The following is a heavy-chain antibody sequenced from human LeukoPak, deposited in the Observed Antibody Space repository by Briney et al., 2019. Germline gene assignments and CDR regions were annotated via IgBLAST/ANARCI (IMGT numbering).Heavy chain of an antibody. CDR1: GFTFSSYA. J-gene: IGHJ4*02. V-gene: IGHV3-30-3*01. CDR3: ARQLRYFDGDIDY. D-gene: IGHD3-9*01. Sequence: GRSLRLSCAASGFTFSSYAMHWVRQAPGKGLEWVAVISYDGSNKYYADYVKGRFTISRDNSKNTLYLQMNSLRAEDTAVYYCARQLRYFDGDIDYWGQGTLVTVSS. CDR2: ISYDGSNK.